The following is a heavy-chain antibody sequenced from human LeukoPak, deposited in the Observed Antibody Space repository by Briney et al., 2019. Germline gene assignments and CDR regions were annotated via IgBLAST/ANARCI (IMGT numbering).Heavy chain of an antibody. CDR1: GYTFTGYY. CDR3: ARGRFTMVRGVISPIDY. Sequence: GASVKYSHKPSGYTFTGYYMHWVRQAPGQGLEWMGWINPNSGGTNYAQKFQGRVTMTRDTSISTAYMELSRLRSDDTAVYYCARGRFTMVRGVISPIDYWAQGPLVTVSS. D-gene: IGHD3-10*01. CDR2: INPNSGGT. V-gene: IGHV1-2*02. J-gene: IGHJ4*02.